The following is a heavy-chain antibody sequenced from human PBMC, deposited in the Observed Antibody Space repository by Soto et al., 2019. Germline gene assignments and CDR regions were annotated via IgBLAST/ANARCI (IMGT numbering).Heavy chain of an antibody. J-gene: IGHJ4*02. Sequence: EVQLVESGGGLVQPGGSLRLSCAACGFTFSDYYMDWVRQVPGKGLEWIGRTRNKANSYATEYVASVKGRFSISRDDSKDSMYLQMNSLKTEDTAVYYCARDTGGSYDYWGQGALVTVSS. D-gene: IGHD1-26*01. CDR1: GFTFSDYY. CDR2: TRNKANSYAT. CDR3: ARDTGGSYDY. V-gene: IGHV3-72*01.